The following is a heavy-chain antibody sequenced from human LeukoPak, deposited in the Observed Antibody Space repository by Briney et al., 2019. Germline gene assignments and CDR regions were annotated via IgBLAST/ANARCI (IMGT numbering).Heavy chain of an antibody. V-gene: IGHV3-23*01. CDR1: GFTFSSYA. Sequence: PGGSLRLSCAASGFTFSSYAMSWVRQAPGKGLEWVSAISGSGGSTYYADSVKGRFTISRDNSKNTLCLQMNSLRAEDTAVYYCAKLVGFRELGASLYYYYYMDVWGKGTTVTVSS. CDR3: AKLVGFRELGASLYYYYYMDV. CDR2: ISGSGGST. D-gene: IGHD3-10*01. J-gene: IGHJ6*03.